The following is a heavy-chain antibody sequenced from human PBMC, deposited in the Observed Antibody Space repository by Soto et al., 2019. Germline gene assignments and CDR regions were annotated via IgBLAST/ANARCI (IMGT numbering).Heavy chain of an antibody. CDR3: VRGGDWKFDF. J-gene: IGHJ4*02. D-gene: IGHD2-21*02. Sequence: SETLSLTCAVSGDSITIDKWWSWVRQSPGKGLEWIGEIHPSGRTNCKPSVKSRITMSVDKSKNQFSLELRSTTAADTAVYYCVRGGDWKFDFWGQGTLVTVSS. CDR2: IHPSGRT. CDR1: GDSITIDKW. V-gene: IGHV4-4*02.